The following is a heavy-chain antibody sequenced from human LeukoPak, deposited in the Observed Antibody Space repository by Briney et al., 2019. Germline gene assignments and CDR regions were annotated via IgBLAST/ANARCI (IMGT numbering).Heavy chain of an antibody. V-gene: IGHV3-21*01. CDR1: GFTFSSYS. CDR3: AREGIVVVPAADNYFDY. CDR2: ISSSSSYI. Sequence: PGGSLRLSCAASGFTFSSYSMNWVRQAPGKGLEWVSSISSSSSYIYYADSVKGRFTISRDNAKNSLYLQMNSLRAEDTAVYYCAREGIVVVPAADNYFDYWGQETLVTVSS. J-gene: IGHJ4*02. D-gene: IGHD2-2*01.